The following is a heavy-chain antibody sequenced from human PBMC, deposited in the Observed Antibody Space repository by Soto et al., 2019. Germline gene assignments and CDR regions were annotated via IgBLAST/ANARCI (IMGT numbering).Heavy chain of an antibody. CDR1: GASVSSYY. CDR3: ARDVGKNY. J-gene: IGHJ4*02. V-gene: IGHV4-4*07. Sequence: SETLSLTCSVSGASVSSYYWSWFRQPVGKGLEWIGRIHSSGNLNYNPSLESRVTMSLDTSKNQFSLRLSSLTAADTALYLCARDVGKNYWGQGTRVTVSS. CDR2: IHSSGNL. D-gene: IGHD3-10*01.